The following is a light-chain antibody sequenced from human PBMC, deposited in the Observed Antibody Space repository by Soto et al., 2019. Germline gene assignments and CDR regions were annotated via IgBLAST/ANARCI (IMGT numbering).Light chain of an antibody. Sequence: EIILTQSPASLSVSPGERATLSCRASQSVNNNLAWYQQKPGQATRLLIYGASTRATGIPGRFRGSGSGTEFTLTLTSLQSEDFAVYFWKQYNNLPPDTFGQGTKLEIK. V-gene: IGKV3-15*01. CDR2: GAS. CDR1: QSVNNN. J-gene: IGKJ2*01. CDR3: KQYNNLPPDT.